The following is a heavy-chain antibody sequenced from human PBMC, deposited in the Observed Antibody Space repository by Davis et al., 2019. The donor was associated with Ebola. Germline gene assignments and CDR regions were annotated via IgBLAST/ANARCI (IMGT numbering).Heavy chain of an antibody. D-gene: IGHD6-19*01. Sequence: PSETLSLTCTVSGGSISSGDYYWSWIRQPPGKGLEWIGYIYYSGSTNYNPSLKSRVTISVDTSKNQFSLKLSSVTAADTAVYYCARDRRPDSSGWRFDYWGQGTLVTVSS. CDR3: ARDRRPDSSGWRFDY. J-gene: IGHJ4*02. V-gene: IGHV4-61*08. CDR1: GGSISSGDYY. CDR2: IYYSGST.